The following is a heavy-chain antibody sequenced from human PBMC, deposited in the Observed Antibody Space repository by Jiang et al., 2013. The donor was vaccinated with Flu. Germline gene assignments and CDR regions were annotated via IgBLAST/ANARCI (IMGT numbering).Heavy chain of an antibody. Sequence: KPSETLSLTCTVSGGSISSYYWSWIRQPPGKGLEWIGYIYYSGSTNYNPSLKSRVTISVDTSKNQFSLKLSSVTAADTAVYYCARGIAAAGYLTGYYYYGMDVWGKGTTVTVSS. J-gene: IGHJ6*04. CDR3: ARGIAAAGYLTGYYYYGMDV. D-gene: IGHD6-13*01. V-gene: IGHV4-59*01. CDR2: IYYSGST. CDR1: GGSISSYY.